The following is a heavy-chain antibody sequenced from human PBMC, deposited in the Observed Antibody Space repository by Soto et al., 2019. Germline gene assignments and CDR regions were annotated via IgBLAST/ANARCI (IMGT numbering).Heavy chain of an antibody. J-gene: IGHJ2*01. V-gene: IGHV3-73*02. CDR2: IRSKTNNYAT. D-gene: IGHD1-26*01. Sequence: EGQLVESGGGLVQPGVSLKLSCAASGFTFSGSAMHWVRQASGKGLEWVGRIRSKTNNYATTYAASGKGRFTISRDASKNTEYMQRHSLKAEDPAVYFCTWRGLSADWEMYFGLSGRGPLVTVSA. CDR3: TWRGLSADWEMYFGL. CDR1: GFTFSGSA.